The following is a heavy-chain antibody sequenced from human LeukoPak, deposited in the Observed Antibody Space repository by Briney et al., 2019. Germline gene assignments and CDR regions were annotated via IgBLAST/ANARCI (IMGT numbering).Heavy chain of an antibody. CDR2: ISSSSSYI. CDR3: ARGLTIFGVVSGFDP. V-gene: IGHV3-21*01. CDR1: GFTFSTYS. D-gene: IGHD3-3*01. J-gene: IGHJ5*02. Sequence: GGSLRLSCAASGFTFSTYSLNWVRQAPGKGLEWVSPISSSSSYIYYADSVKGRFTISRDNAKNSLYLQMNSLRAEDTAVYYCARGLTIFGVVSGFDPWGQGTLVTVSS.